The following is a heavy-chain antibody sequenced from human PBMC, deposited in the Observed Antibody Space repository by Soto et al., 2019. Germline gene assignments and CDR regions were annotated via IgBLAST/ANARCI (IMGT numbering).Heavy chain of an antibody. CDR3: AKVQMGGGDVVWGIDY. CDR2: ISGSGGST. V-gene: IGHV3-23*01. J-gene: IGHJ4*02. CDR1: GFTFSSYA. Sequence: EVQLLESGGGLVQPGGSLRLSCAASGFTFSSYAMSWVRQAPGKGLEWVSAISGSGGSTYYADSVKGRFTISRDNSKNTLYLQMNSLSAEDTAVYYCAKVQMGGGDVVWGIDYWGQGTLVTVSS. D-gene: IGHD2-21*02.